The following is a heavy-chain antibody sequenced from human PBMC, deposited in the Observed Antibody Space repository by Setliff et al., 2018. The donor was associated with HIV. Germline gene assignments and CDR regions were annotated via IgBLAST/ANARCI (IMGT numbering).Heavy chain of an antibody. D-gene: IGHD6-13*01. CDR2: IYSIENT. CDR3: AREDKYGYSSSWYNY. CDR1: GGSFSSGNYY. J-gene: IGHJ4*02. Sequence: PSETLSLTCTVSGGSFSSGNYYWSWIRQPAGKGLEWIGHIYSIENTNYNPSLKSRVTMSVDTSKNQFSLKLRSLTAADTAVYYCAREDKYGYSSSWYNYWGQGALVTVSS. V-gene: IGHV4-61*09.